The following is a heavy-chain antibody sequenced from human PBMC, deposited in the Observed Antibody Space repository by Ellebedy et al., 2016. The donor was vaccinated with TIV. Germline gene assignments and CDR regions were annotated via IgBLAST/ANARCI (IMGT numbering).Heavy chain of an antibody. Sequence: GESLKISCAASGFSVSDNYMSWVRQAPGRGLEWLSVIYIVGDTHYADSVKGRFSVSRDDSKNTMTLQINSLRAEDTAVYYCAKSGKPDTAIVPSFDYGMDVWGQGTKVTVSS. J-gene: IGHJ6*02. CDR3: AKSGKPDTAIVPSFDYGMDV. V-gene: IGHV3-53*01. CDR1: GFSVSDNY. CDR2: IYIVGDT. D-gene: IGHD5-18*01.